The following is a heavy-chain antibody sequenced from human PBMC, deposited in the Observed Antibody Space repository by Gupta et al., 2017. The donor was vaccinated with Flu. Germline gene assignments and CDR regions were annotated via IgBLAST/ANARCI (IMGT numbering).Heavy chain of an antibody. Sequence: EVQVLESGGGLVQTGGSLRTSCADPGFSFSGFALNWGCPTPGKGLEWVSGISGSGTSVYYADSVKGRFTISRDNSKNTLYLQMNGLRAEDTALYYCAKDFQFQPQYFFDFRGQGTLVTVSS. J-gene: IGHJ4*02. CDR2: ISGSGTSV. D-gene: IGHD2-2*01. CDR1: GFSFSGFA. V-gene: IGHV3-23*01. CDR3: AKDFQFQPQYFFDF.